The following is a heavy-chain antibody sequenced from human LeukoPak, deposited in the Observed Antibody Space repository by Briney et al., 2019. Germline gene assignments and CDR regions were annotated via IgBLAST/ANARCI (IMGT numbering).Heavy chain of an antibody. Sequence: ASVKVSCKASGYTFTGYYMHWVRQAPGQGLEWMGWINPSSGGANYAQKFQGRVTMTRDTSISTAYMELSRLRSDDTAVYYCARSIAAAGRRVDYWGQGTLVTVSS. CDR3: ARSIAAAGRRVDY. V-gene: IGHV1-2*02. J-gene: IGHJ4*02. CDR2: INPSSGGA. D-gene: IGHD6-13*01. CDR1: GYTFTGYY.